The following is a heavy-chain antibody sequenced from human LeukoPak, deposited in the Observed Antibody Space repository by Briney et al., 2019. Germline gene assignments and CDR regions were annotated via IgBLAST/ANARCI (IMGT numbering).Heavy chain of an antibody. CDR2: INPNSGGT. J-gene: IGHJ4*02. D-gene: IGHD6-19*01. Sequence: ASVKVSCKASGYTFTGYYMHWVRQAPGQRLEWMGWINPNSGGTNYAQTFQGRVTMTRDTSISTAYMWLSRLRSDDTAVYYCARVEPRGIAVAGPVFDYWGQGTLVTVSS. V-gene: IGHV1-2*02. CDR1: GYTFTGYY. CDR3: ARVEPRGIAVAGPVFDY.